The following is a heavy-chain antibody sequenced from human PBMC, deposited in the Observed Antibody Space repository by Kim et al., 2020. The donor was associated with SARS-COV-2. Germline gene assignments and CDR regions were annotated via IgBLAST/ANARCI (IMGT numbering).Heavy chain of an antibody. CDR2: WYN. D-gene: IGHD1-26*01. V-gene: IGHV6-1*01. CDR3: ARGGVSFDF. Sequence: WYNDKAQTGKSRITISPDTSKNQFSLQLNFVTPEDTAVYYCARGGVSFDFWGQGTLVTVSS. J-gene: IGHJ4*02.